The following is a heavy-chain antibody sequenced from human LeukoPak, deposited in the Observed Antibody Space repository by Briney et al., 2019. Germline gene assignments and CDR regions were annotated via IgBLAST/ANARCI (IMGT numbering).Heavy chain of an antibody. CDR1: GFTFSSNG. V-gene: IGHV3-30*18. CDR3: AKGLARFGYGALLDY. Sequence: GGSLRLSCAASGFTFSSNGMSWVRQAPGKGLEWVAVISYDGPNKYYADSERGRFTIYRDNSKNTQYLQMNSLRSDDTAVYYCAKGLARFGYGALLDYWGQGTLVTVSS. D-gene: IGHD4/OR15-4a*01. CDR2: ISYDGPNK. J-gene: IGHJ4*02.